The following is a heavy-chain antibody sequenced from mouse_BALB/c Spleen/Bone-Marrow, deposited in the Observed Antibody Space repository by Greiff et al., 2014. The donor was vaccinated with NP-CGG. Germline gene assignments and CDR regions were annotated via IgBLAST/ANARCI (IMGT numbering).Heavy chain of an antibody. J-gene: IGHJ2*01. CDR1: GFTFTDYY. V-gene: IGHV7-3*02. CDR3: ARDKGRVFFDY. CDR2: IRNKANGYTT. Sequence: EVQRVESGGGLVQPGGSQRLSCATSGFTFTDYYMNWVRQPPGKALEWLGFIRNKANGYTTEYSASVKGRFTISRDNSQNILYLQMNTLRAEDSATYYCARDKGRVFFDYWGQGTTLTVSS.